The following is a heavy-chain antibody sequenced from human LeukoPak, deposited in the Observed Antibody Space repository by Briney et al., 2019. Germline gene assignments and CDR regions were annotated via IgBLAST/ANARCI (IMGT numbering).Heavy chain of an antibody. CDR3: ARGRGGRDSSGWIDY. Sequence: GASVKVSCKASGYTFTGYYMHWVRQAPGQGLEWMGWINPNSGNTGYAQKFQGRVTMTRNTSISTAYMELSSLRSEDTAVYYCARGRGGRDSSGWIDYWGQGTLVTVSS. CDR2: INPNSGNT. D-gene: IGHD6-19*01. J-gene: IGHJ4*02. CDR1: GYTFTGYY. V-gene: IGHV1-8*02.